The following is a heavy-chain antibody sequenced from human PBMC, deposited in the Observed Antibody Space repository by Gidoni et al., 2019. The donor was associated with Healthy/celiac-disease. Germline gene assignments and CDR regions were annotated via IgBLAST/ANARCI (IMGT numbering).Heavy chain of an antibody. V-gene: IGHV3-33*01. Sequence: QVQLVESGGGVVQPGRSLRLSCAASCFTFSSYGMHWVRQAPGKGLEWVAVIWYDGSNKYYADSVKGRFTISRDNSKNTLYLQMNSLRAEDTAVYYCARDAGGGTYYYFDYWGQGTLVTVSS. J-gene: IGHJ4*02. CDR1: CFTFSSYG. CDR2: IWYDGSNK. D-gene: IGHD3-16*01. CDR3: ARDAGGGTYYYFDY.